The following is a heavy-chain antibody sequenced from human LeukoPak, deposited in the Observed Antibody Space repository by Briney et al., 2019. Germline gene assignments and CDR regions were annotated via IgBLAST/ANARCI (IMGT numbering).Heavy chain of an antibody. V-gene: IGHV3-30*04. CDR3: VRDWGYDSSGYWQKYFDS. D-gene: IGHD3-22*01. CDR1: GFPFSRQA. Sequence: GRSLRLSCSASGFPFSRQAMHWVRQAPGKGLEWVAIISDDGSNKHHADSVKGRFTISRDNSKNRLYLQMNSLRAEDTAVYYCVRDWGYDSSGYWQKYFDSWGQGTLVTVSS. CDR2: ISDDGSNK. J-gene: IGHJ4*02.